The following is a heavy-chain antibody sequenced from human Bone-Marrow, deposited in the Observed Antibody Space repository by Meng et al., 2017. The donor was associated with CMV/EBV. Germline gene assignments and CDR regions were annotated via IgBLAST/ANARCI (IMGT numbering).Heavy chain of an antibody. J-gene: IGHJ4*02. CDR3: AREVGYDFWSGYYVDY. V-gene: IGHV3-21*01. CDR2: ISSSSSYI. CDR1: GFTFSSYS. Sequence: GESLKISCAASGFTFSSYSMNWVRQAPGKGLEWVSSISSSSSYIYYADSVKGRFTISRDNAKNSLYLQMNSLRAEDTAVYYCAREVGYDFWSGYYVDYWGPGNLVNVSS. D-gene: IGHD3-3*01.